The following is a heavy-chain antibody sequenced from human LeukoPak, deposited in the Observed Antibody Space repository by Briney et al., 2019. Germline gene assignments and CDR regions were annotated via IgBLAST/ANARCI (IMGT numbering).Heavy chain of an antibody. CDR1: GYTFTSYA. V-gene: IGHV1-3*01. J-gene: IGHJ4*02. Sequence: ASVQVSCQASGYTFTSYAMHWVRQAPGQRLEWMGWINAGNGNTKYSQKFQGRVTITRDTSASTAYMELSSLRSEDTAVYYCAKDREGATFDYWGQGTLVTVSS. CDR3: AKDREGATFDY. D-gene: IGHD1-26*01. CDR2: INAGNGNT.